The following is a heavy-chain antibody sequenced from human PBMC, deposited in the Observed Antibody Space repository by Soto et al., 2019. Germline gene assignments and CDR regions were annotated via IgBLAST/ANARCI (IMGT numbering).Heavy chain of an antibody. CDR1: GFTFSSYS. J-gene: IGHJ4*02. D-gene: IGHD3-3*01. CDR3: ARIFWSGTITEYYFDY. V-gene: IGHV3-21*01. Sequence: EVQLVESGGGLVKPGGSLRLSCAASGFTFSSYSMYWVRQAPGKGLEWVSSISTTSSYIYYADSVKGRFTISRDNAKNSLYLQMNSLRVEDTAVYYCARIFWSGTITEYYFDYWGQGTRVTVSS. CDR2: ISTTSSYI.